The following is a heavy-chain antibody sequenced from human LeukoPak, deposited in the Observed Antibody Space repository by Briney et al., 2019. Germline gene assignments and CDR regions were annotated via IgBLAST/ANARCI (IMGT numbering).Heavy chain of an antibody. D-gene: IGHD1-26*01. CDR3: AKGGKWDVTPFDY. CDR1: GFTFSNYA. Sequence: GGSLRLSCAASGFTFSNYAIHWVRQAPGKGLEWVAIISYDGNIEYYADSVKGRFTISRDNSKNTLYLQVNSLRAEDTAVYYCAKGGKWDVTPFDYWGQGTLVTVSS. CDR2: ISYDGNIE. J-gene: IGHJ4*02. V-gene: IGHV3-30*04.